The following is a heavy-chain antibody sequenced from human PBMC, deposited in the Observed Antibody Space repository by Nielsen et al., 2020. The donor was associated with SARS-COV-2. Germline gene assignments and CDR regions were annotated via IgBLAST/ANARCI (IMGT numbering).Heavy chain of an antibody. CDR2: IVGSGGST. Sequence: GGSLRLSCAASGFTFSSDAMSWVRQAPGKGLEWVSGIVGSGGSTYYADSVKGRFTISRDNSKNTLYLQVNSLRAEDTAMYFCAKGDDYGGNSVQLHFNYWGQGTLVTVSS. V-gene: IGHV3-23*01. CDR3: AKGDDYGGNSVQLHFNY. CDR1: GFTFSSDA. J-gene: IGHJ4*02. D-gene: IGHD4-23*01.